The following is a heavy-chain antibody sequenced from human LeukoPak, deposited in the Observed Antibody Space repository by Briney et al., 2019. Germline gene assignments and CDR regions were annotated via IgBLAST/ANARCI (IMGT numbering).Heavy chain of an antibody. CDR3: AREGMVYASDY. D-gene: IGHD2-8*01. Sequence: LSGGSLRLSCAASGFTFDDYGMSWVRQAPRKGLEWVSGINWNGGSTGYADSVKGRFTISRDNAKDSLYLQMNSLRAEDTAVYYCAREGMVYASDYWGQGTLVTVSS. CDR1: GFTFDDYG. CDR2: INWNGGST. J-gene: IGHJ4*02. V-gene: IGHV3-20*04.